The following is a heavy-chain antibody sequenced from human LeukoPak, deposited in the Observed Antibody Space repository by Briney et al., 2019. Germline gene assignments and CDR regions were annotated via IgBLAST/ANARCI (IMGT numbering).Heavy chain of an antibody. J-gene: IGHJ4*02. Sequence: GGSLRLSCAASGFTVSSNYMSWVRQAPGKGLEWVSVIYSGGSTYYADSVKGRSTVSRDNSKNTLYLQMNSLRAEDTALYYCAKDIEAVAESVFDYWGQGTLVTVSS. V-gene: IGHV3-53*05. CDR1: GFTVSSNY. CDR2: IYSGGST. CDR3: AKDIEAVAESVFDY. D-gene: IGHD6-19*01.